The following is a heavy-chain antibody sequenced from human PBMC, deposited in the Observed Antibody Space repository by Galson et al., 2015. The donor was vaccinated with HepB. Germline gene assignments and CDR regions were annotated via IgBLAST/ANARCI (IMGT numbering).Heavy chain of an antibody. CDR1: GGTFSSYA. CDR3: ATSHSQYCSSTSCYTGFRF. CDR2: IIPIFGTA. V-gene: IGHV1-69*01. Sequence: SCKASGGTFSSYAISWVRQAPGQGLEWMGGIIPIFGTANYAQKFQGRVTITADESTSTAYMELSSLRSEDTAVYYCATSHSQYCSSTSCYTGFRFGGQGTLVTVSS. J-gene: IGHJ4*02. D-gene: IGHD2-2*02.